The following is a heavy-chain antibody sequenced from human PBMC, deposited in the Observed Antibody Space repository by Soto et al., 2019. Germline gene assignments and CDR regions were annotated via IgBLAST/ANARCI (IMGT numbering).Heavy chain of an antibody. J-gene: IGHJ5*02. Sequence: LSLTCAVYGGSFSGYYWSWIRQPPGKGLEWIGEINHSGSTNYNPSLKSRVTISVDTSKNQFSLKLSSVTAADTAVYYCARAWADEYYYDSSSNWFDPWGQGTLVTVSS. CDR3: ARAWADEYYYDSSSNWFDP. CDR1: GGSFSGYY. CDR2: INHSGST. D-gene: IGHD3-22*01. V-gene: IGHV4-34*01.